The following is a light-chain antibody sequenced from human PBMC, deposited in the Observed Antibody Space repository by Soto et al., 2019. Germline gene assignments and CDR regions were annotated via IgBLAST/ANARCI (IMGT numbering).Light chain of an antibody. CDR3: QQYHNWPLT. CDR2: GAS. Sequence: EIVMTQSPATLSVSPGERATLSCRASQSVRSNLAWYQQKPSQAPRLLISGASTRATGIPARFSGSGSGTEFTITIRSLQSEDFAVYYCQQYHNWPLTFGGGTKVEIK. J-gene: IGKJ4*01. CDR1: QSVRSN. V-gene: IGKV3-15*01.